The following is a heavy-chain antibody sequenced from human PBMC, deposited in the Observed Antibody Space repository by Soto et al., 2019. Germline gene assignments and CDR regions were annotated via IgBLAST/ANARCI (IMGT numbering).Heavy chain of an antibody. D-gene: IGHD4-17*01. CDR3: ARGDYGDYYYYYYGVDV. CDR1: GGSFSGYY. V-gene: IGHV4-34*01. CDR2: INHSGST. J-gene: IGHJ6*02. Sequence: SETLSLTCAVYGGSFSGYYWSWIRQPPGKGLEWIGEINHSGSTNYNPSLKSRVTISVDTSKNQFSLKLSSVTAADTAVYYCARGDYGDYYYYYYGVDVWGQGTTVTVSS.